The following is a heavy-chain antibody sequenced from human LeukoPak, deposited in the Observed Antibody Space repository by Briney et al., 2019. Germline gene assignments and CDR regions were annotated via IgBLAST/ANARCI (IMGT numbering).Heavy chain of an antibody. D-gene: IGHD2-8*02. J-gene: IGHJ4*02. CDR1: GFTFSNYA. V-gene: IGHV3-33*01. CDR2: IWYDGSNE. CDR3: AREAGYDTGGYPRDY. Sequence: GRSLRLACAASGFTFSNYAMHWVRQAPGKGLECVALIWYDGSNEFYADSVKGRFTISRDNSKNTLYLQMNSLRAEDTAIYYCAREAGYDTGGYPRDYWGQGTLVTVSS.